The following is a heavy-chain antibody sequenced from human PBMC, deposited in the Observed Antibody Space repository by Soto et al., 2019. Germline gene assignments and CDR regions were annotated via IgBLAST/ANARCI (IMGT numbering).Heavy chain of an antibody. V-gene: IGHV2-5*02. CDR1: GFSLNTRGVR. CDR3: AHRRYGSSSFYDWFDP. J-gene: IGHJ5*02. D-gene: IGHD6-6*01. CDR2: ISWDDDE. Sequence: QITLKESGPTLVKDTQTLTQTCTFSGFSLNTRGVRVGWIRQPPGKALEWLAIISWDDDERYSPSLRSRVTITKDTSKSQVVLTMTDMDPVDTATYYCAHRRYGSSSFYDWFDPWGQGTLVTVSS.